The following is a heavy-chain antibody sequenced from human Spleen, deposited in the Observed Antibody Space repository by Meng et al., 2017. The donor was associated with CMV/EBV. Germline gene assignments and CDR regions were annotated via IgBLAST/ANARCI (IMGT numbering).Heavy chain of an antibody. D-gene: IGHD1-7*01. Sequence: AWMIWVRRAPGRGLGWAGRIKSKTEGGTTVYAAHVKGRFTISRDDSKNTVYLQMNSLKTEDSAMYYCTTPKRGMTGTPGEYYYGMDVWGRGTLVTVSS. V-gene: IGHV3-15*01. CDR2: IKSKTEGGTT. CDR1: AW. CDR3: TTPKRGMTGTPGEYYYGMDV. J-gene: IGHJ6*02.